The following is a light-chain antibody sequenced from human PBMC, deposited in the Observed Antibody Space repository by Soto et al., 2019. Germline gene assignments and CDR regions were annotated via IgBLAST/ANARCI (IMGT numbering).Light chain of an antibody. CDR2: DAF. Sequence: DIQMTQSPSSLSASVGDRVTITCQATQDISNYLNWYQQKPGKAPKLLIYDAFNLQTGVPSRFNGSGFGTDFTLTISSLQPEDFATYYCQQSYSTPVTFGQGTKVDIK. CDR3: QQSYSTPVT. CDR1: QDISNY. J-gene: IGKJ1*01. V-gene: IGKV1-39*01.